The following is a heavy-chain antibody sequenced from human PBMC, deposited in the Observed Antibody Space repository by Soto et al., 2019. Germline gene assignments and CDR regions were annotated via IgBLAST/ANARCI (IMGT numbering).Heavy chain of an antibody. CDR2: IYYSGST. CDR3: ARDYGGNSGMLYGMDV. CDR1: GGSISSYY. J-gene: IGHJ6*02. V-gene: IGHV4-59*01. Sequence: SETLSLTCTVSGGSISSYYWSWIRQPPGKGLEWIGYIYYSGSTNYNPSLKSRVTISVDTSKNQFSLKLSSVTAADTAVYYCARDYGGNSGMLYGMDVWGQGTTVTV. D-gene: IGHD4-17*01.